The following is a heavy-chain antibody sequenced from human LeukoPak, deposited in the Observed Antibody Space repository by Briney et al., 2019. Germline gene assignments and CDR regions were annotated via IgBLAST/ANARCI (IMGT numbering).Heavy chain of an antibody. CDR3: ARGLLDDYDILTGYHSGDNWFDP. J-gene: IGHJ5*02. CDR1: GGSISSSTRY. D-gene: IGHD3-9*01. V-gene: IGHV4-39*07. Sequence: SETLSLTCAVSGGSISSSTRYWGWIRQPPGKGLEWIGSIYYSGSTFYNPSLKSRVTISVDTSKNQFSLKLNSVTVADTAVYYCARGLLDDYDILTGYHSGDNWFDPWGQGTLVTVSS. CDR2: IYYSGST.